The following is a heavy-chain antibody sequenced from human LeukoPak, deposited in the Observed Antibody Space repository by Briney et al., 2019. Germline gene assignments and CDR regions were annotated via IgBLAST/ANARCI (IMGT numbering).Heavy chain of an antibody. V-gene: IGHV3-30-3*01. J-gene: IGHJ6*02. CDR3: ARELQTRTYYYYGMDV. CDR2: ISYDGNNK. Sequence: GGSLRLSCAASGFTFSRYAMHWVRQAPGKGLEWVAVISYDGNNKFYADSVKGRYSISRDNSKNTVYLQMNSLRAEDTAVYYCARELQTRTYYYYGMDVWGQGTTVTVSS. D-gene: IGHD1-1*01. CDR1: GFTFSRYA.